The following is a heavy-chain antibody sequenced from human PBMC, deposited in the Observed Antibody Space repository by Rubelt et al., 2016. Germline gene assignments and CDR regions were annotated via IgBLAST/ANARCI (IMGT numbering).Heavy chain of an antibody. V-gene: IGHV3-23*01. Sequence: GLEWVSVITVGGTTTYYADSVKGRFTISRDDYKNTLHLEMNSLRAEDTAVYYCAKVCAYGSGSFGRYLDLWGRGTLVTVSS. CDR2: ITVGGTTT. CDR3: AKVCAYGSGSFGRYLDL. D-gene: IGHD3-10*01. J-gene: IGHJ2*01.